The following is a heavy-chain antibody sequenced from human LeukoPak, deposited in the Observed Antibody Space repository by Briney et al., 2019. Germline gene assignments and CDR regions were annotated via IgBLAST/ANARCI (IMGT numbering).Heavy chain of an antibody. CDR2: VYDNDIS. CDR3: ARGLVLATDDAFDI. CDR1: GATIRSYF. V-gene: IGHV4-59*01. D-gene: IGHD5-12*01. Sequence: SETLSLTCSVSGATIRSYFWSWIRQSPGKGLEWIGYVYDNDISNFNPSLESRVTILVDRSKSQFSLKLRSVTAADTAVYYCARGLVLATDDAFDIWGPGTMVTVSS. J-gene: IGHJ3*02.